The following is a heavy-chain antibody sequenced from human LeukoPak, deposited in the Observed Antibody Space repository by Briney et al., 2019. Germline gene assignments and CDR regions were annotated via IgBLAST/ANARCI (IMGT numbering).Heavy chain of an antibody. D-gene: IGHD1-7*01. CDR2: IFYSGST. V-gene: IGHV4-39*07. J-gene: IGHJ6*03. CDR3: ARDGTTGDYYYYMDV. CDR1: SGSISTSNYY. Sequence: PSETLSLTCTVSSGSISTSNYYWGWVRQPPGKALEWIGNIFYSGSTYYSPSLKSRVTISVDTSKNQFSLKLSSVTAADTAVYYCARDGTTGDYYYYMDVWGKGTTVTVSS.